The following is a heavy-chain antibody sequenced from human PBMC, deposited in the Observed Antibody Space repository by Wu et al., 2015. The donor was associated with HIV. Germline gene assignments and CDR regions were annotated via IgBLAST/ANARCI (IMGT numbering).Heavy chain of an antibody. Sequence: QVQLVQSGAEVKKPGASVKVSCKASGYTFTGYYMHWVRQAPGQGLEWMGWINPNSGGTNYAQKFQGRVTMTRDTSISTAYMELSRLRSDDTAVYYCARVGCSSTSCYNNAFDIWGQGTMVTVSS. CDR3: ARVGCSSTSCYNNAFDI. D-gene: IGHD2-2*02. CDR1: GYTFTGYY. V-gene: IGHV1-2*02. J-gene: IGHJ3*02. CDR2: INPNSGGT.